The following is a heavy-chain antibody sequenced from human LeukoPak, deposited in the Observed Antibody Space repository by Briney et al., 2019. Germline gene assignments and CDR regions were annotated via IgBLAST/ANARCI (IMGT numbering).Heavy chain of an antibody. CDR1: GFTFSTYW. Sequence: GGSLRLSCAASGFTFSTYWMHWVRQAPGKGLVWVSRIKSDWSTNYADSVKGRFTISTDNAKNTVSLQMNSLRAEDTGVYYCARPPSEIGGYSPEYFRHWGQGTLVTVSS. V-gene: IGHV3-74*01. CDR2: IKSDWST. CDR3: ARPPSEIGGYSPEYFRH. D-gene: IGHD3-22*01. J-gene: IGHJ1*01.